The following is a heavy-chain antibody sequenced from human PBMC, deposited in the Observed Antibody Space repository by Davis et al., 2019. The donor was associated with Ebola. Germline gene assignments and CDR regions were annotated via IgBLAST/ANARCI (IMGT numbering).Heavy chain of an antibody. CDR3: ARGSLVTDAFDI. D-gene: IGHD4-23*01. CDR2: INPNSGAT. V-gene: IGHV1-2*02. Sequence: ASVKVSCKASGYTFTGYYIHWVRQAPGQGLEWMGWINPNSGATNFAQKFQGRVTMTRDTSISTAYMELSRLRSDDTAVCYCARGSLVTDAFDIWGQGTMVTVSS. CDR1: GYTFTGYY. J-gene: IGHJ3*02.